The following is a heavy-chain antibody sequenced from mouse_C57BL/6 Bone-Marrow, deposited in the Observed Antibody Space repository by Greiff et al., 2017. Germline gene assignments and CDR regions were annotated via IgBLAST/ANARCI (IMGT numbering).Heavy chain of an antibody. CDR1: GYTFTSYW. V-gene: IGHV1-50*01. J-gene: IGHJ2*01. CDR3: ARRIYYGNYEDY. D-gene: IGHD2-1*01. Sequence: VQLQQPGAELVKPGASVKLSCKASGYTFTSYWMQWVKQRPGQGLEWIGEIDPSDSYTNSNQKFKGKATLTVDTSSSTAYMQLSSLTSEDSAVYYCARRIYYGNYEDYWGQGTTLTVSS. CDR2: IDPSDSYT.